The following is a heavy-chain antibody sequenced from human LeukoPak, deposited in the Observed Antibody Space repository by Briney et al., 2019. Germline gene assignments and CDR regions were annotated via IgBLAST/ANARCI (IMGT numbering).Heavy chain of an antibody. CDR3: ARIRGSGWYVRYFDY. V-gene: IGHV4-4*02. Sequence: SETLSLTCAVSGGSISSSSNWWSWVRQPPGKGLEWIGEINHSGSTNYNPSLKSRVTISVDTSKNQFSLKLSSVTAADTAVYYCARIRGSGWYVRYFDYWGQGTLVTVSS. CDR1: GGSISSSSNW. J-gene: IGHJ4*02. D-gene: IGHD6-19*01. CDR2: INHSGST.